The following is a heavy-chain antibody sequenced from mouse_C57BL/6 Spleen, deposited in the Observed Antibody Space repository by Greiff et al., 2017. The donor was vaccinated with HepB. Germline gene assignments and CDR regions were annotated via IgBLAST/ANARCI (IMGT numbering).Heavy chain of an antibody. CDR2: INPGSGGT. J-gene: IGHJ1*03. CDR1: GYAFTNYL. D-gene: IGHD2-4*01. Sequence: VKLQESGAELVRPGTSVKVSCKASGYAFTNYLIEWVKQRPGQGLEWIGVINPGSGGTNYNEKFKGKATLTADKSSSTAYMQLSSLTSEDSAVYFCARRDYDRYFDVWGTGTTVTVSS. CDR3: ARRDYDRYFDV. V-gene: IGHV1-54*01.